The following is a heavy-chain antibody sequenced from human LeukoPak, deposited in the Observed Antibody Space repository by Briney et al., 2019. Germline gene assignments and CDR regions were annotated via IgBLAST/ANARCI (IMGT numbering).Heavy chain of an antibody. J-gene: IGHJ5*02. CDR1: GFTFSRYS. V-gene: IGHV3-21*01. Sequence: PGGSLRLSCVASGFTFSRYSMNWVRQAPGKGLEWVSSISSSSSYIYYADSMKGRFTISRDNAKNSLYLQMNSLRAEDTAVYYCAAQIVDSTMGPNWFDPWGQGTLVTVSS. CDR2: ISSSSSYI. CDR3: AAQIVDSTMGPNWFDP. D-gene: IGHD5-18*01.